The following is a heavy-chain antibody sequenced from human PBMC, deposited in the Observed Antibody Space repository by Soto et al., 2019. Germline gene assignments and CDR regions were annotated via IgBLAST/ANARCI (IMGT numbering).Heavy chain of an antibody. V-gene: IGHV3-11*06. D-gene: IGHD1-26*01. CDR1: GFNFRDFY. Sequence: PGGSVRLCCSASGFNFRDFYMNWVRQTSGKGLDXVSYNRGVSDYTKYGDSVEGRLTIFRDNARNSVYLQMNSLILEDTAVYYCARGSPLRSMNVWGQGATVTSP. CDR3: ARGSPLRSMNV. J-gene: IGHJ6*02. CDR2: NRGVSDYT.